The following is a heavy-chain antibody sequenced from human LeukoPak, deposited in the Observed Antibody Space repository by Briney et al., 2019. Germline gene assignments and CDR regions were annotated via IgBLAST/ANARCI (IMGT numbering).Heavy chain of an antibody. CDR3: AKSYGDYVAYFDY. CDR2: ISGSGGST. V-gene: IGHV3-23*01. Sequence: GGPLRLSCAASGFTFSSYAMSWVRQAPGKGLEWVSAISGSGGSTYYADSVKGRFTISRDNSKNTLYLQMNSLRAEDTAVYYCAKSYGDYVAYFDYWGQGTLVTVSS. CDR1: GFTFSSYA. J-gene: IGHJ4*02. D-gene: IGHD4-17*01.